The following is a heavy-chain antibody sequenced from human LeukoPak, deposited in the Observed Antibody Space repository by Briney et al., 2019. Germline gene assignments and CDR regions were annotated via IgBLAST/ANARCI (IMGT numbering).Heavy chain of an antibody. J-gene: IGHJ3*02. CDR3: ARDPLFVGWRHAFDI. CDR2: INPNSGGT. D-gene: IGHD6-19*01. V-gene: IGHV1-2*02. CDR1: GYTFGGYY. Sequence: GASVKVSCKASGYTFGGYYMHWVRQAPGQGLEWMGWINPNSGGTNYAQKFQGRVTMTRDTSISTAYMELSRLRSDDTAVYYCARDPLFVGWRHAFDIWGQGTMVTVSS.